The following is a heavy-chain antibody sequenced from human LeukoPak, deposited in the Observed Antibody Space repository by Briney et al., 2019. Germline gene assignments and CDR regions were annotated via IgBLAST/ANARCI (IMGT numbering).Heavy chain of an antibody. CDR1: GFTFSSYA. CDR2: ISGSGGST. Sequence: GRSLRLSCAASGFTFSSYAMSWVRQAPGKGLEWVSAISGSGGSTYYADSVKGRFTISRDNSKNTLYLQMNSLRAEDTAVYYCAKDLQRSYYDSSGYYDYWGQGTLVTVSS. CDR3: AKDLQRSYYDSSGYYDY. D-gene: IGHD3-22*01. J-gene: IGHJ4*02. V-gene: IGHV3-23*01.